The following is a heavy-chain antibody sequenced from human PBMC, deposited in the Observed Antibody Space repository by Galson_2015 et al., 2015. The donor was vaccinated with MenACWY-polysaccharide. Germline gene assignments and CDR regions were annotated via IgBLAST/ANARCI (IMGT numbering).Heavy chain of an antibody. CDR1: GFTFSSPFNKAW. CDR2: IKSETDGGTT. V-gene: IGHV3-15*01. CDR3: TTGPWPEILRPHS. Sequence: SLRLSCAAYGFTFSSPFNKAWMSWVRQAPGKGLEWVGRIKSETDGGTTDYPASVKGRFTISRDDSRNTVYLQMNSLKTEDTAVYYCTTGPWPEILRPHSWGQGTLVTVSP. J-gene: IGHJ4*02. D-gene: IGHD1-14*01.